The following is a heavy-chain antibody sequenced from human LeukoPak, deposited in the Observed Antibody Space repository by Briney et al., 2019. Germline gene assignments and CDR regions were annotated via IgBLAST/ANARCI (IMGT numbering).Heavy chain of an antibody. CDR2: ISSSSSYI. Sequence: GGSLRLSCAASGFTFSSYSMNWVRQPPGKGLEWVSSISSSSSYIYYADSGKGRLTISRDNAKNSQHRQMNCLRAEETGVYYCARDQSYDYWGQGTLVTVSS. CDR3: ARDQSYDY. CDR1: GFTFSSYS. V-gene: IGHV3-21*01. J-gene: IGHJ4*02.